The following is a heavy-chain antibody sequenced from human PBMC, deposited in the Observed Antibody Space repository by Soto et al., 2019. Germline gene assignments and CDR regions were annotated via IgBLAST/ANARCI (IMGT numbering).Heavy chain of an antibody. CDR1: GFTFSSYS. J-gene: IGHJ6*02. V-gene: IGHV3-21*01. CDR2: ISSSSSYI. D-gene: IGHD2-2*01. Sequence: NPGGSLRLSCAASGFTFSSYSMDWVRQAPGKGLEWVSSISSSSSYIYYADSVKGRFTISRDNAKNSLYLQMNSLRAEDTAVYYCARDGERRDIVVVPAADNYYYYGMDVWGQGTTVTVSS. CDR3: ARDGERRDIVVVPAADNYYYYGMDV.